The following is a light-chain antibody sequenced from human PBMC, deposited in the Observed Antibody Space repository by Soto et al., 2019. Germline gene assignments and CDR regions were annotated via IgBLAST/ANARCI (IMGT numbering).Light chain of an antibody. Sequence: QSVLTQPASVSGSPGQSITISCTGTSSDVGGYNYVSWYQQYPGKAPKLMIYEVSNRPSGVSDRFSGSKSGNTASLTISGLQAEDEGDYYCSSYTSSSTDVFGTGTKLTVL. CDR3: SSYTSSSTDV. CDR1: SSDVGGYNY. J-gene: IGLJ1*01. V-gene: IGLV2-14*01. CDR2: EVS.